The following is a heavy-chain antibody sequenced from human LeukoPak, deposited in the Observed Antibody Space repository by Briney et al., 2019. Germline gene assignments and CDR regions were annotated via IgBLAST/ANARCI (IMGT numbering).Heavy chain of an antibody. CDR2: TSGSGVSP. J-gene: IGHJ4*02. D-gene: IGHD3-22*01. CDR3: AKANSPYYYDSSGYSTFDY. CDR1: GFTFSSYA. Sequence: GGSLRLSCAASGFTFSSYAMNWVRQAPGKGLEWASGTSGSGVSPYYADSVKGRFTMSRDNSKNTLYLQMNSLRAEDTAVYYCAKANSPYYYDSSGYSTFDYWGQGTLVTVSS. V-gene: IGHV3-23*01.